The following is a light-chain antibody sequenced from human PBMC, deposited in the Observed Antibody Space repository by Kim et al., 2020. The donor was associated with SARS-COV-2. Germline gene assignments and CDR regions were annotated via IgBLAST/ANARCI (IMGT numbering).Light chain of an antibody. CDR3: QAWDSSTYV. J-gene: IGLJ1*01. V-gene: IGLV3-1*01. CDR1: KLGVRY. CDR2: QDT. Sequence: VSPGQTARITCSGDKLGVRYACWYQQKPGQSPVLVIYQDTKRPSGIPERFSGSNSGNTATLTISGTQAMDEADYYCQAWDSSTYVFGTGTKVTVL.